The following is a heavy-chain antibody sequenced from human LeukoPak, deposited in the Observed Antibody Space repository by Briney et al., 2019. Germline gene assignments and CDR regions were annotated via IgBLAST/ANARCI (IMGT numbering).Heavy chain of an antibody. CDR2: IYYNGNT. CDR1: GASISSYY. V-gene: IGHV4-59*01. J-gene: IGHJ3*02. Sequence: SETLSLTCTVSGASISSYYWSWIRQSPGKGLEWIGYIYYNGNTNYNPSLKGRVTISVDSSKNQFSLRLSSVTAADTAVYYCAKSYNWDAFDIWGQGTMATVSS. CDR3: AKSYNWDAFDI. D-gene: IGHD5-24*01.